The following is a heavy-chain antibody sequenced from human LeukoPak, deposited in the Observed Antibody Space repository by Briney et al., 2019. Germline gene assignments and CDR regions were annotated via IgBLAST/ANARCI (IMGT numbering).Heavy chain of an antibody. V-gene: IGHV3-7*01. CDR2: IKEDGSVK. CDR1: GITFNDNW. D-gene: IGHD5-12*01. CDR3: ARDVWTYSGEAFDY. Sequence: GGSLRLSCAASGITFNDNWMSWVRQAPGKGLEWVANIKEDGSVKYYVDSVEGRFSISRDNAKSSLYLQMSSLRAEDTAVYYCARDVWTYSGEAFDYWGQGALVTVSS. J-gene: IGHJ4*02.